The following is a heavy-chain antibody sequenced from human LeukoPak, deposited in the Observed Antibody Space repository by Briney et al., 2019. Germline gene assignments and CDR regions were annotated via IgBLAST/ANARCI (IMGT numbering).Heavy chain of an antibody. V-gene: IGHV4-38-2*02. CDR1: GYSISSGYY. Sequence: SETLSLTCTVSGYSISSGYYWGWIRQPPGKGLEWIGSIYHSGSTYYNPSLKSRVTRSVDTSKNQFSLKLSSVTAADTAVYYCARVSNDFWSGYFDYWGQGTLVTVSS. CDR3: ARVSNDFWSGYFDY. D-gene: IGHD3-3*01. CDR2: IYHSGST. J-gene: IGHJ4*02.